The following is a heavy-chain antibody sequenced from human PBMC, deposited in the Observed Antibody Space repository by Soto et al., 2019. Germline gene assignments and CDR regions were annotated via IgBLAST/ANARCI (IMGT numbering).Heavy chain of an antibody. CDR3: ARQSPHSGTYFFDY. J-gene: IGHJ4*02. D-gene: IGHD1-26*01. V-gene: IGHV3-15*01. Sequence: PSGCLGLSCTASGNIFSNTCVNWVRKAPGKGLEWVGRIKSNTDGGTTDYATPVEGRSTISRDDSKNSLFLQMSSLKTEDTAVYFCARQSPHSGTYFFDYWGRGTLVTVSS. CDR1: GNIFSNTC. CDR2: IKSNTDGGTT.